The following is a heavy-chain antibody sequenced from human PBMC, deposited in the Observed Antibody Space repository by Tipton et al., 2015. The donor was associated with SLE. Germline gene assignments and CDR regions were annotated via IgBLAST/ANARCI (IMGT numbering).Heavy chain of an antibody. CDR1: GGSISSGGYS. CDR2: IYHSGST. J-gene: IGHJ4*02. V-gene: IGHV4-30-2*01. D-gene: IGHD1-26*01. Sequence: TLSLTCAVSGGSISSGGYSWSWIRQPPGKGLEWIGYIYHSGSTYYNPSLKSRVTISVDRSKNQFSLKLSSVTAADTAVYYCARDWEGALDDWGQGTLVTVSS. CDR3: ARDWEGALDD.